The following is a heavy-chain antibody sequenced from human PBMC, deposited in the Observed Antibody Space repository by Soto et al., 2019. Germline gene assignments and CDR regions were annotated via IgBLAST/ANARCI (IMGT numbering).Heavy chain of an antibody. D-gene: IGHD3-22*01. V-gene: IGHV4-61*03. CDR2: IYYSGSP. CDR1: GDSISNSRFY. Sequence: SETLSLTCSVSGDSISNSRFYWIWIRQPPGEGLEWIGCIYYSGSPNYNPSLKSRLNISVDTSKNHFSLNLSSVTAADTAVYYCARSIRRLFDSGAYLFDYFDSWGQGTLVTVSS. CDR3: ARSIRRLFDSGAYLFDYFDS. J-gene: IGHJ4*02.